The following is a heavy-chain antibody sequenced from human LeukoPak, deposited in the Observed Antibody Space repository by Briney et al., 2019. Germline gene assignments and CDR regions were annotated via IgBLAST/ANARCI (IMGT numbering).Heavy chain of an antibody. D-gene: IGHD3-9*01. CDR2: ISSSDTYI. CDR3: AKSKSFDWLLSMANWFDP. CDR1: GFTVSSNY. J-gene: IGHJ5*02. Sequence: PGGSLRLSCAASGFTVSSNYMSWVRQAPGKGLEWVSSISSSDTYIYHADSVKGRFTISRDNSQNTLYLQLNSLRDEDTAVYYCAKSKSFDWLLSMANWFDPWGQGTLVTVSS. V-gene: IGHV3-21*04.